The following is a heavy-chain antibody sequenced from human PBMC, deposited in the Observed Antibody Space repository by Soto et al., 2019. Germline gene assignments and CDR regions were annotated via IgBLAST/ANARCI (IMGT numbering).Heavy chain of an antibody. D-gene: IGHD1-26*01. Sequence: QVLESGGGLVQPGGSLKLSCAASGFTFSTYAMSWVRQAPGKWLEWVSTISGGGGSTYFADSVKGRFTISRENSKNTLYLQMNSLRAEDTAVFYCAKTNLNVRGAHDYWGQGTLVTVSS. CDR2: ISGGGGST. CDR3: AKTNLNVRGAHDY. CDR1: GFTFSTYA. V-gene: IGHV3-23*01. J-gene: IGHJ4*02.